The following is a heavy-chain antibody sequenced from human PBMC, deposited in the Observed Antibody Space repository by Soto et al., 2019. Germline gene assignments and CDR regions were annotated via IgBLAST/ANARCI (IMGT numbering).Heavy chain of an antibody. D-gene: IGHD3-10*01. J-gene: IGHJ6*03. CDR3: ARGSITMVRGVINNYYYYMDV. V-gene: IGHV1-8*01. Sequence: QVQLVQSGAEVKKPGASVKVSCKASGYTFTSYDINWVRQATGQGLEWMGWMNPNRGNTGYAQKFQGRVTMTRNTSINTAYMELSSLRSEDTAVYYCARGSITMVRGVINNYYYYMDVWGKGTTVTVSS. CDR2: MNPNRGNT. CDR1: GYTFTSYD.